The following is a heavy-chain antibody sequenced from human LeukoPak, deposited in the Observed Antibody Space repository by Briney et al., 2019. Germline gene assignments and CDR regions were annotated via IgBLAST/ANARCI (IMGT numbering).Heavy chain of an antibody. CDR1: GYTLTELS. CDR2: FDPEDGET. V-gene: IGHV1-24*01. J-gene: IGHJ4*02. CDR3: ATDPGRDGYNYPDY. D-gene: IGHD5-24*01. Sequence: ASVKVSCKVSGYTLTELSMHWVRQAPGKGLEWRGGFDPEDGETIYAQKFQGRVTMTEDTSTDTAYMELSSLRSEDTAVYYCATDPGRDGYNYPDYWGQGTQVTVSS.